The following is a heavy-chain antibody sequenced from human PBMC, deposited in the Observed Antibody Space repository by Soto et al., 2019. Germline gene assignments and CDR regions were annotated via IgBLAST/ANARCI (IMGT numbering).Heavy chain of an antibody. CDR3: AKEGWPNYFDY. CDR1: GFNFSSLA. D-gene: IGHD6-19*01. J-gene: IGHJ4*02. Sequence: RHPNAASGFNFSSLAMSWIRQTPGKGLEWVSAISGSGGSTYYADSVTGRFTISRDNSKNTLYLQMNSLRAEDTAVYYCAKEGWPNYFDYWGQGTLVTVSS. V-gene: IGHV3-23*01. CDR2: ISGSGGST.